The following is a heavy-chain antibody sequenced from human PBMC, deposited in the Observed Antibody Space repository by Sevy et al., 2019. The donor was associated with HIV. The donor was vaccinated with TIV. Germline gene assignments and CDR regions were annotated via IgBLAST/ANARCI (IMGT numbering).Heavy chain of an antibody. Sequence: KQSGPTLVKPTQTVTLTCTFSGFSLTTSGVGVGWIRQPPGKALEWLALIYWDDDKRYSPFLKSRLTITKDTSKNQVVLTMINMDPVDTATYYCAHRVPLLWFRELGFDYWGQGTLVTVSS. D-gene: IGHD3-10*01. CDR1: GFSLTTSGVG. V-gene: IGHV2-5*02. J-gene: IGHJ4*02. CDR3: AHRVPLLWFRELGFDY. CDR2: IYWDDDK.